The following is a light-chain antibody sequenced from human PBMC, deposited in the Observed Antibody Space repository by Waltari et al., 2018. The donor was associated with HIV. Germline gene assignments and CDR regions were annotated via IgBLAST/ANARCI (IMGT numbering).Light chain of an antibody. Sequence: QSVLTQPPSASGTPGQRNSISCFGSSANIGRNYVSWYQQRPGTAPNLLIYRNNQRPSGVPDRFSGSKSGTSASLAISGLRSEDEADYYCATWDDSLRGVVFGGGAKLTVL. V-gene: IGLV1-47*01. J-gene: IGLJ2*01. CDR2: RNN. CDR1: SANIGRNY. CDR3: ATWDDSLRGVV.